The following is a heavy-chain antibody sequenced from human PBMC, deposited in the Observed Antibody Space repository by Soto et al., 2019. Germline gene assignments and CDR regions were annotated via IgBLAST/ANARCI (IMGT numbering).Heavy chain of an antibody. CDR2: ITAYNGNT. Sequence: QIQLLQSGGVVEKPGASVKVSCRASGYTFTTHGISWVRQAPGQGLEWMGYITAYNGNTNYAQKFQCRLTMTADTSTSTTNRELGSQTSDATAMYYGVRDLLWRGQNEVMGDNWFDPWGQGTLVTISS. CDR1: GYTFTTHG. D-gene: IGHD2-21*01. CDR3: VRDLLWRGQNEVMGDNWFDP. J-gene: IGHJ5*02. V-gene: IGHV1-18*01.